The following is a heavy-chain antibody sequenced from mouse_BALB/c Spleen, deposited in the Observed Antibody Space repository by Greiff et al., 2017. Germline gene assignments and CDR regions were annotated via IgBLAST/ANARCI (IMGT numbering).Heavy chain of an antibody. V-gene: IGHV5-6-5*01. CDR2: ISSGGST. Sequence: EVNVVESGGGLVKPGGSLKLSCAASGFTFSSYAMSWVRQTPEKRLEWVASISSGGSTYYPDSVKGRFTISRDNARNILYLQMSSLRSEDTAMYYCARGEPYYAMDYWGQGTSVTVSS. CDR3: ARGEPYYAMDY. CDR1: GFTFSSYA. J-gene: IGHJ4*01.